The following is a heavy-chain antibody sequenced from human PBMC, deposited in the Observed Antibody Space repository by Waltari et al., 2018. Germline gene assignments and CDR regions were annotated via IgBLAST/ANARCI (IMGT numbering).Heavy chain of an antibody. CDR2: INHSGST. D-gene: IGHD5-18*01. J-gene: IGHJ4*02. V-gene: IGHV4-34*01. Sequence: QVQLQQWGAGLLKPSETLSLTCAVYGGSFSGYYWSWIRQPPGKGLEWIGEINHSGSTNYNPSLKSRVTISVDTSKNQFSLKLSSVTAADTAVYYCARGRGGYSYVSWGQGTLVTVSS. CDR3: ARGRGGYSYVS. CDR1: GGSFSGYY.